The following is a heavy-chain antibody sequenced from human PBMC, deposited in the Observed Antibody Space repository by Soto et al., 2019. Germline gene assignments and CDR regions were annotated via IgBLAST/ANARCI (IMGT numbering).Heavy chain of an antibody. CDR1: GYTFTRYG. J-gene: IGHJ6*02. V-gene: IGHV1-3*01. D-gene: IGHD2-15*01. Sequence: EASVKVSCKASGYTFTRYGMHWVRQAPGQRLEWMGWINGDNGNTKYSQKFQGRVTITRDTSASTVYMYLSSLRSEDTTVYYCARDQSGVGVTVAGAGYFGMDVWGQGTTVTVSS. CDR2: INGDNGNT. CDR3: ARDQSGVGVTVAGAGYFGMDV.